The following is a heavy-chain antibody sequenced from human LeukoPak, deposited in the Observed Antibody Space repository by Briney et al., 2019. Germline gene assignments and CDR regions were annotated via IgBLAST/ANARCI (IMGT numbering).Heavy chain of an antibody. CDR3: ASGIYSGYDFYYFDY. Sequence: SVKVSCKASGGTFSSYAISWVRQAPGQGLEWMGGIIPIFGTANYAQKFQGRVTITADESTSTAYMELSSLRSEDTAVYYCASGIYSGYDFYYFDYWGQGTLATVSS. D-gene: IGHD5-12*01. V-gene: IGHV1-69*01. J-gene: IGHJ4*02. CDR1: GGTFSSYA. CDR2: IIPIFGTA.